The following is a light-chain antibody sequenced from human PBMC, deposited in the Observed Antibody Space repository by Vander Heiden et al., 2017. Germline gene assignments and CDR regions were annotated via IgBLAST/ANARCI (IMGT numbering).Light chain of an antibody. CDR3: CSYTSRSTLYV. J-gene: IGLJ1*01. V-gene: IGLV2-14*01. Sequence: QSALTQPASVAGSPGQSITISCTGSSGDIGSYHYVSWYQQHPGKAPKVIIYDVNHRPSGISNHFSGSRSGNTASLTISGLQAEADYYCCSYTSRSTLYVFGTGTKVTVL. CDR1: SGDIGSYHY. CDR2: DVN.